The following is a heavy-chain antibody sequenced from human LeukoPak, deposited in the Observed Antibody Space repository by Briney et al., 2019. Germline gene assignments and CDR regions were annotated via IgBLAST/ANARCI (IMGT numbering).Heavy chain of an antibody. CDR2: IYYSGST. CDR1: GGSISTYY. V-gene: IGHV4-59*08. D-gene: IGHD3-10*01. Sequence: PSETLSLTCTVSGGSISTYYWSWIRQPPGKALEWIGNIYYSGSTTYNPSLKSRVTISVDTSKNQFSLKLSSVTAADTAVYYCARGRYYYGSGGPRGSNWFDPWGQGTLVTVSS. CDR3: ARGRYYYGSGGPRGSNWFDP. J-gene: IGHJ5*02.